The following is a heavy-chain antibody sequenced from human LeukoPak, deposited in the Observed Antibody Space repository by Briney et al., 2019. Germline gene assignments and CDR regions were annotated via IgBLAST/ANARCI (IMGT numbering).Heavy chain of an antibody. D-gene: IGHD3-9*01. V-gene: IGHV1-24*01. J-gene: IGHJ4*02. CDR1: GYTHTELS. CDR2: FDSEDGET. CDR3: ATGIYDILTGYQPYYFDY. Sequence: ASVKDSCKVSGYTHTELSMHWVRQPPGKGLEGMGGFDSEDGETIYAQKFQGRVTMTEDTSTDTAYMGLSSLRSEDTAVYYCATGIYDILTGYQPYYFDYWGQGTLVTVSS.